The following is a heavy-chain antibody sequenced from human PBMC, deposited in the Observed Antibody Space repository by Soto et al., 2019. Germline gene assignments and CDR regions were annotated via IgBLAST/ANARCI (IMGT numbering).Heavy chain of an antibody. D-gene: IGHD5-12*01. V-gene: IGHV3-21*01. CDR2: ISSSSSYI. CDR3: ARDRREGYDMHFDY. CDR1: GFTFSSYS. J-gene: IGHJ4*02. Sequence: GGSLRLSCAASGFTFSSYSMNWVRQAPGKGLEWVSSISSSSSYIYYADSVKGRFTISRDNAKNSLYLQMNSLRAEDTAVYYCARDRREGYDMHFDYWGQGTLVTVSS.